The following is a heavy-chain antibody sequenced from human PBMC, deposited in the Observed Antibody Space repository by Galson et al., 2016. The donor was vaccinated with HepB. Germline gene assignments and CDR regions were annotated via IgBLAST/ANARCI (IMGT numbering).Heavy chain of an antibody. CDR1: GFTFSSPA. V-gene: IGHV3-30*04. D-gene: IGHD4-17*01. CDR2: ISKDGRNK. CDR3: ARRGPRHGRAPRHGDYDYFDS. J-gene: IGHJ4*02. Sequence: SLRLSCAASGFTFSSPAMHWVRQAPGKGLEWVAVISKDGRNKYYADSVGGRFTVSRDNPNNTLFLQMNTLRAEDTAVYYCARRGPRHGRAPRHGDYDYFDSWGQGTLVTISS.